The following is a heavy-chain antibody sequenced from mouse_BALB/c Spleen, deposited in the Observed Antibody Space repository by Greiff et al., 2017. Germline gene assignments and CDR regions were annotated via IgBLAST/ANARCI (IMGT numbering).Heavy chain of an antibody. J-gene: IGHJ4*01. CDR1: GFTFSDYY. CDR3: ASSLRRYYYAMDY. D-gene: IGHD1-2*01. Sequence: EVMLVESGGGLVKPGGSLKLSCAASGFTFSDYYMYWVRQTPEKRLEWVATISDGGSYTYYPDSVKGRFTISRDNAKNNLYLQMSSLKSEDTAMYYCASSLRRYYYAMDYWGQGTSVTVSS. V-gene: IGHV5-4*02. CDR2: ISDGGSYT.